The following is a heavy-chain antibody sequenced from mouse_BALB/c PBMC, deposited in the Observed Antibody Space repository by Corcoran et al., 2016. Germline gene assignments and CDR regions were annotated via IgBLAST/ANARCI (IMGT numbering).Heavy chain of an antibody. V-gene: IGHV1-9*01. CDR2: ILPGSGST. CDR1: GYTFSSYW. CDR3: ARDGKNGYAMDY. J-gene: IGHJ4*01. D-gene: IGHD2-1*01. Sequence: QVQLQQSGAELMKPGASVKISCKATGYTFSSYWIEWVKQRPGHGLEWIGEILPGSGSTNYNEKFKGKATFTADTSSNTAYMQLSSLTSEDSAVYYCARDGKNGYAMDYWGQGTSVTVSS.